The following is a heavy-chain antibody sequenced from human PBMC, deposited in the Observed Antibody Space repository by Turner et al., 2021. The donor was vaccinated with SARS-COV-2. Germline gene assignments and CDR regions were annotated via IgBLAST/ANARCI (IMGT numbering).Heavy chain of an antibody. Sequence: EVQLVESGGGLVQPGGPLRLSCAASGFTFSSHWMSWVRQAPGKGLEWVANIKQDGSEKDCVDSVRGRFTISRDNDLQMNSLRVEDTAVYYCATRPADERYYGVFDYWGQGSLVTVSS. J-gene: IGHJ4*02. CDR3: ATRPADERYYGVFDY. CDR2: IKQDGSEK. D-gene: IGHD3-3*01. V-gene: IGHV3-7*01. CDR1: GFTFSSHW.